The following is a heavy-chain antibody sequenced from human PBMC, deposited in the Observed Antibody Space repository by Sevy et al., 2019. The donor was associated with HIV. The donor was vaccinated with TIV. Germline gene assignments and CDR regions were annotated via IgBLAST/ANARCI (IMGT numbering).Heavy chain of an antibody. Sequence: SETLSLTCAVYGGSFSGYYWSRIRQPPRKGLEWIGEINHSGSTNYNPSLKSRVTISVDTSKNQFSLKLSSVTAADTAVYYCARGRGIAARQEWERDYWGQGTLVTVSS. CDR3: ARGRGIAARQEWERDY. CDR1: GGSFSGYY. D-gene: IGHD6-6*01. CDR2: INHSGST. V-gene: IGHV4-34*01. J-gene: IGHJ4*02.